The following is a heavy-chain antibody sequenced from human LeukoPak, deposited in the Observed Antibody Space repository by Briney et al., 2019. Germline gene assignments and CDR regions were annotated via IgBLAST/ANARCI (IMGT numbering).Heavy chain of an antibody. CDR2: IRYDGSNK. V-gene: IGHV3-30*02. J-gene: IGHJ4*02. CDR1: AFTFSRYG. D-gene: IGHD4-17*01. Sequence: GGSLRLSCAASAFTFSRYGIHWVRQAPGKGLEWVAFIRYDGSNKYYADSVKGRFTLSRDNSKNTLYLQMNSLRAEDTAVYYCAKEIWPTVTTPGWTYFDYWGQGALVTVSS. CDR3: AKEIWPTVTTPGWTYFDY.